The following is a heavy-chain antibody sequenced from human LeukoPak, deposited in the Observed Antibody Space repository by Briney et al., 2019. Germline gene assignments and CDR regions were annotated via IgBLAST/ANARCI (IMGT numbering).Heavy chain of an antibody. CDR1: GFTFSSYG. Sequence: GGSLRLSCAASGFTFSSYGMSWVRQAPGKGLEWVSAISGSGGSTYHADSVKGRFTISRDNSKNTLYLQMNSLRAEDTAVYYCAKAFSGSYSAAFGIWGQGTMVTVSS. V-gene: IGHV3-23*01. CDR2: ISGSGGST. J-gene: IGHJ3*02. D-gene: IGHD1-26*01. CDR3: AKAFSGSYSAAFGI.